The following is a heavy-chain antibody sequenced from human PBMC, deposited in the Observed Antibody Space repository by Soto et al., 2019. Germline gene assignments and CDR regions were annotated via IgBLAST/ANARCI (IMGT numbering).Heavy chain of an antibody. CDR2: IRSKANSYAT. V-gene: IGHV3-73*02. CDR3: TPLLVPSASGWIDP. Sequence: EVQLVESGGGLVQPGGSLKLSCAASGFTFSGSAMHWVRQASGKGLEWVGRIRSKANSYATAYAASVKGRFTISRDDSKNTAYLQMNSLKTDDTAVYYCTPLLVPSASGWIDPWGQGTLVTVSS. D-gene: IGHD2-2*01. CDR1: GFTFSGSA. J-gene: IGHJ5*02.